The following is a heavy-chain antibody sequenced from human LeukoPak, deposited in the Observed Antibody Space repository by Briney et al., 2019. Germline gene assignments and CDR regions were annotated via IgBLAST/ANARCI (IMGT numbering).Heavy chain of an antibody. V-gene: IGHV3-23*01. Sequence: GGSLRLSCAASGFAFSTYAMSWVRQAPGKGLEWVSAISGNGVKTYYTDSVKGRFTFFRDNSKNTLYLQMNSLRADDTAVYYCAKGSYYDSSGSFYFDYWGQGTLVTVSS. J-gene: IGHJ4*02. CDR3: AKGSYYDSSGSFYFDY. D-gene: IGHD3-22*01. CDR2: ISGNGVKT. CDR1: GFAFSTYA.